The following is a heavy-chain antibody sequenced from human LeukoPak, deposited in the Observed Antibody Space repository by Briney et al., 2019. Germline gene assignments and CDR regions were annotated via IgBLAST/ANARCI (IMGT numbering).Heavy chain of an antibody. CDR1: GGSISSYY. D-gene: IGHD6-13*01. J-gene: IGHJ3*02. Sequence: SETLSLTCTVSGGSISSYYWSWIRQPPGKGLEWIGYIYYSGSTNYNPSLKSRVTISVDTSKNQFSLKLSSVTAADTAVYYCARVGIADAYDIWGQGTMVTVSS. V-gene: IGHV4-59*01. CDR3: ARVGIADAYDI. CDR2: IYYSGST.